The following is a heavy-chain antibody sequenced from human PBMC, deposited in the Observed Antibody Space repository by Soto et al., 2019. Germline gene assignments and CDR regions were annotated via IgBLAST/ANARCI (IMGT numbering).Heavy chain of an antibody. CDR2: IYYSWNT. CDR3: ARDWHYYDSSGYPRVYGMDG. Sequence: QVQLQESGPGLVKPSETLSLTCTVSGGSISPYYWSWMRQPPGKGLEWIGYIYYSWNTEYNPSLKSRVTISLDTSKNQFSLKLSSVTAADTAVYYCARDWHYYDSSGYPRVYGMDGWGQGTTVTVSS. J-gene: IGHJ6*02. CDR1: GGSISPYY. V-gene: IGHV4-59*01. D-gene: IGHD3-22*01.